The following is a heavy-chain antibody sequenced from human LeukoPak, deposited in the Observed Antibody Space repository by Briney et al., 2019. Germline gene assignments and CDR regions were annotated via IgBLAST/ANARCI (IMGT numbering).Heavy chain of an antibody. D-gene: IGHD6-6*01. CDR1: GFTFSSYS. Sequence: GGSLRLSCAASGFTFSSYSMNWVRQAPGKGLEWVSSISSSSSYIYYADSVKGRFTIPRDNAKNSLYLQMNSLRAEDTAVYYCARDSSSAFYYFDYWGQGTLVTVSS. V-gene: IGHV3-21*01. CDR3: ARDSSSAFYYFDY. CDR2: ISSSSSYI. J-gene: IGHJ4*02.